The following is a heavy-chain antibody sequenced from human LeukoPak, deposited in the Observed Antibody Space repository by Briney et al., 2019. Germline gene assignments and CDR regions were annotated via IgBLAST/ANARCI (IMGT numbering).Heavy chain of an antibody. V-gene: IGHV1-18*01. CDR2: ISAYNGNT. Sequence: ASVKVSCKASGYTFTSYGISWVRQAPGQGLEWMGWISAYNGNTNYAQKLQGRVTMTTDTSTSTAYMELRSLRSDDTAVYYCARGCCSSTSCFDLDYWGQGTLVTVSS. D-gene: IGHD2-2*01. CDR3: ARGCCSSTSCFDLDY. J-gene: IGHJ4*02. CDR1: GYTFTSYG.